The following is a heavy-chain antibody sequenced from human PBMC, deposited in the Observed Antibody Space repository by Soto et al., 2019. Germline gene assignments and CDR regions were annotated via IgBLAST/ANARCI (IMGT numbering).Heavy chain of an antibody. CDR2: IYYSGST. D-gene: IGHD1-1*01. V-gene: IGHV4-39*01. CDR3: AYQRGYFDY. CDR1: GGSISSSSYY. Sequence: SETLSLTCTVSGGSISSSSYYWGWIRQPPGKGLEWIGSIYYSGSTYYNPSLKSRVTISVDTSKNQFSLKLSSVTAADTAVYYCAYQRGYFDYWGQGTLVTVSS. J-gene: IGHJ4*02.